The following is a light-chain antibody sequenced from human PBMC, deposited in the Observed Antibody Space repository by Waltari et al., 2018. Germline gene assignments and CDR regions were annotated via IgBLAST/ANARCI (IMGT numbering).Light chain of an antibody. J-gene: IGKJ2*01. Sequence: EIVMTQSAATLALSPGGRATRSCRASQSVSNNLAWYQQRPGQAPRLLIYAASTRVTGIPARFSGSGSGTEFTLTISSVESEDFAVYYCQQYNNWPPVYTFGRWTKLE. CDR2: AAS. V-gene: IGKV3-15*01. CDR3: QQYNNWPPVYT. CDR1: QSVSNN.